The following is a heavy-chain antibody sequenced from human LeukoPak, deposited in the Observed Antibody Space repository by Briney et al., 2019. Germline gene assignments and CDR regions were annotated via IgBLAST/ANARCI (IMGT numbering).Heavy chain of an antibody. Sequence: PGGSLRLSCAASGFTFSSFSIHWVRQAPGKGLEWVAVVSYDGSEKYYADSVKGRLTISRDKSKNTVSLQMNSLRAEDTAVYYCARDAYCSSTSCYLDVWGKGTTVTVSS. CDR1: GFTFSSFS. V-gene: IGHV3-30*03. CDR3: ARDAYCSSTSCYLDV. CDR2: VSYDGSEK. D-gene: IGHD2-2*01. J-gene: IGHJ6*03.